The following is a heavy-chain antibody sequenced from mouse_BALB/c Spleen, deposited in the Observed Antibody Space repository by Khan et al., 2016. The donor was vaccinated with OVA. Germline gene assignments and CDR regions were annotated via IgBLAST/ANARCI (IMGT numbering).Heavy chain of an antibody. CDR2: IYPGNGNI. V-gene: IGHV1S56*01. CDR1: GSTFISYY. J-gene: IGHJ4*01. CDR3: ARGDSYGQYAMDY. Sequence: QVQLKQSGPELVKPGASVKISCKTSGSTFISYYIHWVKQRPGQGLEWIGWIYPGNGNIKYNETFKGKATLSADNSSSTAFMQLSSLNSEDSAVXLCARGDSYGQYAMDYWGQGTSVTVSS. D-gene: IGHD1-1*01.